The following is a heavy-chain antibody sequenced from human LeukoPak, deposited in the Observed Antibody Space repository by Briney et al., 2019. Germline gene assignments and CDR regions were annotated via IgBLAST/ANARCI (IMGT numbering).Heavy chain of an antibody. CDR1: GGTFSSYA. CDR2: ISAYNGNT. V-gene: IGHV1-18*01. CDR3: ARGAGSSSWPLNYYYYYGMDV. J-gene: IGHJ6*02. Sequence: ASVKVSCKASGGTFSSYAISWVRQAPGQGLEWMGWISAYNGNTNYAQKLQGRVTMTTDTSTSTAYMELRSLRSDDTAVYYCARGAGSSSWPLNYYYYYGMDVWGQGTTVTVSS. D-gene: IGHD6-13*01.